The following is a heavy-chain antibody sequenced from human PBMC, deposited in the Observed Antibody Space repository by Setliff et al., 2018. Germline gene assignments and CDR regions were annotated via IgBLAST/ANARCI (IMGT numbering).Heavy chain of an antibody. Sequence: PSETLSLTCTVSGDSISSTSYQWGWVRQPPGKGLEWIGSIYYTGTAYYTPSLKSRVTISVDTSKNQFSLQVTSLAATDTALYFCARHEFVGGYYGSVTYRHFDYWGQGILVTVSS. J-gene: IGHJ4*02. CDR3: ARHEFVGGYYGSVTYRHFDY. CDR2: IYYTGTA. D-gene: IGHD3-10*01. CDR1: GDSISSTSYQ. V-gene: IGHV4-39*01.